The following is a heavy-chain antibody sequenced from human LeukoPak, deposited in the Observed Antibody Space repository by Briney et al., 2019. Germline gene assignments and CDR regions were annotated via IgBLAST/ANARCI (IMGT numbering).Heavy chain of an antibody. Sequence: PSQTLSLTCTVSGGSISSGDYYWSWIRQPPGKGLEWIGYIYYSGSTYYNPSPKSRVTISVDTSKNQFSLKLSSVTAADTAVYYCARDLTYYDFWSGYYTGMGLYDYWGQGTLVIVSS. CDR3: ARDLTYYDFWSGYYTGMGLYDY. V-gene: IGHV4-30-4*08. D-gene: IGHD3-3*01. CDR1: GGSISSGDYY. CDR2: IYYSGST. J-gene: IGHJ4*02.